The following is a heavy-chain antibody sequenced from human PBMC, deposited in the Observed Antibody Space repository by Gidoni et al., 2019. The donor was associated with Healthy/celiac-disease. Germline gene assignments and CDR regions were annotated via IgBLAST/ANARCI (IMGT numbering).Heavy chain of an antibody. CDR1: GSTFSSYG. D-gene: IGHD3-22*01. V-gene: IGHV3-30*03. CDR3: ARDFSSGYYRSSFDY. CDR2: ISYDGSNK. Sequence: QVQLVESGGGVVQPGRSLRLSCAAFGSTFSSYGMHWVRQAPGKGLEWVAVISYDGSNKYYADSVKGRFTISRDNSKNTLYLQMNSLRAEDTAVYYCARDFSSGYYRSSFDYWGQGTLVTVSS. J-gene: IGHJ4*02.